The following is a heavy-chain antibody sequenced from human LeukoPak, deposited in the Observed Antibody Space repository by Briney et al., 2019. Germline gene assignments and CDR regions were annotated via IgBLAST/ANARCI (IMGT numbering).Heavy chain of an antibody. Sequence: SETLSLTCTVSGGSISSSSYYWGWIRQPPGKGLEWIGSIYYSGSTYYNPSLKSRVTISVDTSKNQFSLKLSSVTAADTAVYYCARSIVVVTVVAWVIWGQGTMVTVSS. V-gene: IGHV4-39*01. D-gene: IGHD2-21*02. CDR3: ARSIVVVTVVAWVI. CDR2: IYYSGST. J-gene: IGHJ3*02. CDR1: GGSISSSSYY.